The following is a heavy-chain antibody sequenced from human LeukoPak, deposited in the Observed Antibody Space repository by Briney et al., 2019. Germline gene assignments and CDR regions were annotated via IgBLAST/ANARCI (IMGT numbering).Heavy chain of an antibody. J-gene: IGHJ5*02. CDR2: IYPRDSDT. V-gene: IGHV5-51*01. Sequence: GESLKISCKTSGYSFNSYWITWVRQMPGKGLEWMGIIYPRDSDTRYSPSFQGQVTISADKSISTAYLQWSSLRASDTAMYYCARQTTMLREFDPWGQGTLVTVSS. D-gene: IGHD3-10*01. CDR3: ARQTTMLREFDP. CDR1: GYSFNSYW.